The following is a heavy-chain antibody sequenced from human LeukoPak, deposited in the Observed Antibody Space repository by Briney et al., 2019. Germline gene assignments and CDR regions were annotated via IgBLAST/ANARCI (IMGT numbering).Heavy chain of an antibody. Sequence: NPSETLSLTCTVSGGSISSYYWSWIRQPPGKGLEWIGYIYTSGSTNYNPSLKSRVTISVDTSKNQFSLKLSSVTAADAAVYYCARHEYSSSYNWFDPWGQGTLVTVSS. CDR2: IYTSGST. CDR3: ARHEYSSSYNWFDP. V-gene: IGHV4-4*09. D-gene: IGHD6-6*01. CDR1: GGSISSYY. J-gene: IGHJ5*02.